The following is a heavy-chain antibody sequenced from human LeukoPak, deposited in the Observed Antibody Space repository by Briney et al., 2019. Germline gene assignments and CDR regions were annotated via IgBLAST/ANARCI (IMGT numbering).Heavy chain of an antibody. CDR2: ISSIRNYI. Sequence: GGSLRLSCAASKFTFSDYSMSWVRQAPGKGLEWVSSISSIRNYIYYADSVKGRFTVSRDNAKNSLYLQMNSLRAEDTAVYYCARDRSGQLNAFDIWGQGTMVTVSS. CDR3: ARDRSGQLNAFDI. V-gene: IGHV3-21*01. D-gene: IGHD3-10*01. CDR1: KFTFSDYS. J-gene: IGHJ3*02.